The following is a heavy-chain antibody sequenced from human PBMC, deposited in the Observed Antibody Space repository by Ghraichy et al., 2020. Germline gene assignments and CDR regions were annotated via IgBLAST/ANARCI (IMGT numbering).Heavy chain of an antibody. CDR1: GFTFSSYA. CDR2: TRGSGGST. V-gene: IGHV3-23*01. D-gene: IGHD1-20*01. Sequence: GGSLRLSCAASGFTFSSYAMTWVRQAPGKGLEWVSATRGSGGSTHYADSVKGRFTISRDNSKNTLYLHMNSLRAEDTAIYYCAKGNKWNDWADYFDYWGQGTLVTVSS. CDR3: AKGNKWNDWADYFDY. J-gene: IGHJ4*02.